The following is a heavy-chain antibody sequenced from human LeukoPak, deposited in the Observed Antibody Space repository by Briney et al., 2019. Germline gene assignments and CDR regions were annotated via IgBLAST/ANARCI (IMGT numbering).Heavy chain of an antibody. Sequence: GGSLRLSCAASGFTFSSYAMHWVRQAPGKGLEYVSAISSNGGSTYYANSVKGRFTISRDNSKNTLYLQMGSLRAEDMAVYYCARRRYSGSSQHFDYWGQGTLVTVSS. CDR1: GFTFSSYA. D-gene: IGHD1-26*01. J-gene: IGHJ4*02. CDR3: ARRRYSGSSQHFDY. V-gene: IGHV3-64*01. CDR2: ISSNGGST.